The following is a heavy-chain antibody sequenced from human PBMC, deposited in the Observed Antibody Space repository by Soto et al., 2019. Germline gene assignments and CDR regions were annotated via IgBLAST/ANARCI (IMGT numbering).Heavy chain of an antibody. V-gene: IGHV3-33*01. D-gene: IGHD3-22*01. CDR1: GFTFSSYG. J-gene: IGHJ4*02. Sequence: QPGGSLRLSCAASGFTFSSYGMHWVRQAPGKGLEWVAVIWYDGSNKYYADSVKGRFTISRDNSKNTLYLQMNSLRAEDTAVYYCARDARARHYYDSSGFDYWGQGTLVTVSS. CDR3: ARDARARHYYDSSGFDY. CDR2: IWYDGSNK.